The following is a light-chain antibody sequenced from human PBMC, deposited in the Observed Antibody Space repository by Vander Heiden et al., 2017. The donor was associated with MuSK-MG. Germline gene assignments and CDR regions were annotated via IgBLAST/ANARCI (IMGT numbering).Light chain of an antibody. J-gene: IGKJ2*01. CDR1: QTVITY. Sequence: IQMTQSPASLSAAVGDRVSITCRTSQTVITYLKWYQQKPGKVPQLLIYGGSTLQFGVPSWCSGRGAGTDFSLTISSVQPEDFATYYRQQSYSVPYTFGQGTKLEIK. CDR2: GGS. CDR3: QQSYSVPYT. V-gene: IGKV1-39*01.